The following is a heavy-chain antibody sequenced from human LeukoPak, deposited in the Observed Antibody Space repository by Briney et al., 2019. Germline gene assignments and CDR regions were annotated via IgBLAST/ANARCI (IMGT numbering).Heavy chain of an antibody. CDR3: AKDVSWELRAYYFDY. CDR2: IRSKAYGGTT. CDR1: GFTFGDYA. V-gene: IGHV3-49*04. J-gene: IGHJ4*02. D-gene: IGHD1-26*01. Sequence: GGSLRLSCTASGFTFGDYAMSWVRQAPGKGLEWVGFIRSKAYGGTTEYAASVKGRFTISRDDSKSIAYLQMTSLRAEDTAVYYCAKDVSWELRAYYFDYWGQGTLVTVSS.